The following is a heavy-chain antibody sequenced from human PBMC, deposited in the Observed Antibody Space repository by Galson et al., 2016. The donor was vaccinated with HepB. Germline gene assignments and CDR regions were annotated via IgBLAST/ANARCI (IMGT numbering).Heavy chain of an antibody. D-gene: IGHD6-13*01. CDR3: ARFRRMNSTSGQYYHYGMDV. CDR2: IDWEDDT. Sequence: PALVKPTQTLTLTCTFSGFSLSGRGMGVSWIRQPPGQALEWLARIDWEDDTYYSTSLKTRLSISKDTSKSQVVLTMTNMDPVDTATYYCARFRRMNSTSGQYYHYGMDVWGQGTTVTVS. J-gene: IGHJ6*02. CDR1: GFSLSGRGMG. V-gene: IGHV2-70*11.